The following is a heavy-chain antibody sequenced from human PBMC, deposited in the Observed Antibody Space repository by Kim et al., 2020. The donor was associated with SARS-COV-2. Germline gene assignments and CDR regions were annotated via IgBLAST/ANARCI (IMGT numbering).Heavy chain of an antibody. D-gene: IGHD3-22*01. V-gene: IGHV3-7*01. CDR3: ARGWGAYYYDRSGFFDY. CDR1: GFIFSRYW. Sequence: GGSLRLSCAASGFIFSRYWMSWVRQAPGKGLEWVANIKEDGSEEYYVDSVKGRFIISRDNAKNSLYLQMNSLRAEDTAVYYCARGWGAYYYDRSGFFDYWGQGTLVTVSS. J-gene: IGHJ4*02. CDR2: IKEDGSEE.